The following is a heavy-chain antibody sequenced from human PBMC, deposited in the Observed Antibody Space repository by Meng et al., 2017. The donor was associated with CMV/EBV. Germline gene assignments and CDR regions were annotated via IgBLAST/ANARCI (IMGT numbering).Heavy chain of an antibody. CDR2: MNPNSGNT. CDR1: GYIFTSYD. Sequence: ASVKVSCKASGYIFTSYDTNWVRQATGQGLEWMGWMNPNSGNTGYAQKFQGRVTMTRNTSISTAYMELSSLRSEDTAVYYCAREGRGYSYGYYYYYGMDVWGQGTTVTVSS. J-gene: IGHJ6*02. CDR3: AREGRGYSYGYYYYYGMDV. D-gene: IGHD5-18*01. V-gene: IGHV1-8*01.